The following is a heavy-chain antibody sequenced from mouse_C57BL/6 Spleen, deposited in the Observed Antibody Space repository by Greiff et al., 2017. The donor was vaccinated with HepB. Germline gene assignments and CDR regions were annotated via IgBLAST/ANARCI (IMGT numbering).Heavy chain of an antibody. CDR2: INPNYGTT. D-gene: IGHD1-1*01. V-gene: IGHV1-39*01. J-gene: IGHJ4*01. Sequence: VQLKQSGPELVKPGASVKISCKASGYSFTDYNMNWVKQSNGKSLEWIGVINPNYGTTSYNQKFKGKATLTVDQSSSTAYMQLNSLTSEDSAVYYCARSDYYGSSEAMDYWGQGTSVTVSS. CDR1: GYSFTDYN. CDR3: ARSDYYGSSEAMDY.